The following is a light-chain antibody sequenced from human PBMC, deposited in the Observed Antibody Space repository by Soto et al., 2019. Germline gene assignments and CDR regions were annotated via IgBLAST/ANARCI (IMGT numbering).Light chain of an antibody. CDR2: SND. CDR3: AAWDDSLKKV. V-gene: IGLV1-44*01. Sequence: SVLTQPPSVSGTPGQRVTISCSGSTSNIGGNVVNWYQQLPGAAPKLLIYSNDQRPSGVPDRFSGSKSGTSASLAISGLRSEDEADYYCAAWDDSLKKVFGTGTKVTVL. J-gene: IGLJ1*01. CDR1: TSNIGGNV.